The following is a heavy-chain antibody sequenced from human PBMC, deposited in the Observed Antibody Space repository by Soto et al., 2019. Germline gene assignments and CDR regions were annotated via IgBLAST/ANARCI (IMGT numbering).Heavy chain of an antibody. CDR1: GYTFTSYG. CDR2: ISAYNGNT. CDR3: ARFSGGSYNTYYFYYGMDV. J-gene: IGHJ6*02. Sequence: RASVKVSCKASGYTFTSYGISWVRQAPGQGLDWMGCISAYNGNTKYAQDLQGRVTMTTDTSTSTAYMELRSLRSDDTAMYYCARFSGGSYNTYYFYYGMDVWGQGTTVTVSS. V-gene: IGHV1-18*04. D-gene: IGHD2-15*01.